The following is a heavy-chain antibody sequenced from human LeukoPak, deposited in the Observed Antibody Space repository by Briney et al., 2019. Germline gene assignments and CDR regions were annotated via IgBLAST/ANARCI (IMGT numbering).Heavy chain of an antibody. V-gene: IGHV3-23*01. Sequence: GGSLRLSCAASAFTFRSYAMSWVSQAGGKGLEWVSAISGSGGSTYYADSVKGWFTISRDNTKNTLYLQMSSLRAEDTAVYYCAKPKDNSLYCFDYWGQGTLVTVSS. CDR2: ISGSGGST. CDR1: AFTFRSYA. J-gene: IGHJ4*02. CDR3: AKPKDNSLYCFDY. D-gene: IGHD1-20*01.